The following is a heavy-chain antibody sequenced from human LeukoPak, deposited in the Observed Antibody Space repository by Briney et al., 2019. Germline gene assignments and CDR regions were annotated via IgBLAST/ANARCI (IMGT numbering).Heavy chain of an antibody. CDR1: GFTFSRYW. J-gene: IGHJ4*02. CDR2: IKEDGSVK. V-gene: IGHV3-7*05. CDR3: AASITMFDY. D-gene: IGHD3-10*01. Sequence: GGSLRPSCAASGFTFSRYWMSWVRQAPGKGLEWVANIKEDGSVKYYVESVKGRFTISRDNAKNSLYLQMNSLRAEDTAVYYCAASITMFDYWGQGTLVTVSS.